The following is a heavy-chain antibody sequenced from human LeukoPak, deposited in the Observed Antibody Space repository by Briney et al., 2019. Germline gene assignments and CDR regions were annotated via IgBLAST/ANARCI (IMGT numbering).Heavy chain of an antibody. J-gene: IGHJ4*02. Sequence: GGSLRLSCAASGFTFSSYGMHWVRQAPGKGLEWVSLISWDGGSTYYADSVKGRFTISRDNSKNSLYLQMNSLRTEDTALYYCAKDRYSSSWYVPEYYFDYWGQGTLVTVSS. CDR1: GFTFSSYG. D-gene: IGHD6-13*01. CDR2: ISWDGGST. V-gene: IGHV3-43*01. CDR3: AKDRYSSSWYVPEYYFDY.